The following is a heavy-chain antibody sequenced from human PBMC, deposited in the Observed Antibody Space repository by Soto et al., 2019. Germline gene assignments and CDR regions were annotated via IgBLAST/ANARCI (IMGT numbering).Heavy chain of an antibody. CDR3: ARGAPSMEEVGSDSGLGFFDY. Sequence: KSSETLSLTCTVYGGSFSGYFCSWIRQPPGKGLGWIGASNHSGSTNYNPSLKSRVSISVATSKIQFSLTVCSVSAAVTAVYYGARGAPSMEEVGSDSGLGFFDYWGLGALVTVSS. CDR1: GGSFSGYF. V-gene: IGHV4-34*01. D-gene: IGHD1-26*01. J-gene: IGHJ4*02. CDR2: SNHSGST.